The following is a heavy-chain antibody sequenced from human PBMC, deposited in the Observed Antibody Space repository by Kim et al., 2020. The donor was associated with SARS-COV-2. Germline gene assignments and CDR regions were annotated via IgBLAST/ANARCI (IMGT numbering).Heavy chain of an antibody. D-gene: IGHD1-26*01. J-gene: IGHJ4*02. Sequence: DYVKCRFTISRDNAKNSLYLQMNSLRAEDTAVYYCARFIPSSGASNYFDYWGQGTLVTVSS. V-gene: IGHV3-11*03. CDR3: ARFIPSSGASNYFDY.